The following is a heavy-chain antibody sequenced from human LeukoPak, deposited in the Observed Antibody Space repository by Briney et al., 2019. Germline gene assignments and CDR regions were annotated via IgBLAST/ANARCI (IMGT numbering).Heavy chain of an antibody. CDR1: GGPIIGHW. CDR2: VFYSGSN. V-gene: IGHV4-59*08. CDR3: ASRNDILTGYVFDF. D-gene: IGHD3-9*01. J-gene: IGHJ4*02. Sequence: SETLSLTCSVSGGPIIGHWWSWIRQPPGKGLEWIGDVFYSGSNNYNPSLKSRLTISLDTSKNQFSLKLTSVTAADTAVYYCASRNDILTGYVFDFWGQGTLVTVSS.